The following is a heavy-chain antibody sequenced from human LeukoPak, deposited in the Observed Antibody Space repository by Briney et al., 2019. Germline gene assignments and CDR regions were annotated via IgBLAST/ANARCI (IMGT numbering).Heavy chain of an antibody. D-gene: IGHD2-2*01. J-gene: IGHJ4*02. Sequence: PGGSLRLSCAASGFTFSDYYMNWIRQAPGKGLEWISYMSSSGSTISYADSVTARFTVSRDNAKNSLYLQMDSLRAEDTAVYYCARSILPAANAIDYWGQGTLLTVSS. CDR3: ARSILPAANAIDY. CDR2: MSSSGSTI. CDR1: GFTFSDYY. V-gene: IGHV3-11*04.